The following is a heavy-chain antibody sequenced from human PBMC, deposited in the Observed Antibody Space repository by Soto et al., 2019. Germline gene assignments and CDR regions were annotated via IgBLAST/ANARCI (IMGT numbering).Heavy chain of an antibody. Sequence: QLQLQESGPGLVKPSETLSLTCTVSGGSISSSSYYWGWIRQPPGKGLEWIGSIYYSGSTYYNPSLKSRVTISVDTSKNQFSLKLSSVTAADTAVYYCAREAVVTPTFDPWGQGTLVTVSS. CDR3: AREAVVTPTFDP. CDR2: IYYSGST. CDR1: GGSISSSSYY. J-gene: IGHJ5*02. D-gene: IGHD2-15*01. V-gene: IGHV4-39*02.